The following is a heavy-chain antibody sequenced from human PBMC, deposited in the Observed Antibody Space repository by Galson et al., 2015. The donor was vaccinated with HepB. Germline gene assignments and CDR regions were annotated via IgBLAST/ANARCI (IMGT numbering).Heavy chain of an antibody. CDR1: GFTFSDHY. V-gene: IGHV3-72*01. Sequence: SLRLSCAASGFTFSDHYMDWVRQAPGKGLEWVARTRNKANSYTTEYAASVKGRFTISRDDSQNSLYLQMNSLKTEGTAVYYCAKYLLTDRTRAFDIWGQGTMVTVSS. CDR3: AKYLLTDRTRAFDI. CDR2: TRNKANSYTT. D-gene: IGHD2-21*01. J-gene: IGHJ3*02.